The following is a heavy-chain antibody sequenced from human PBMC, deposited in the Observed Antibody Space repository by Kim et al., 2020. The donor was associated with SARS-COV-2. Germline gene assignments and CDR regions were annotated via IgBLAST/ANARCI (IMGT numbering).Heavy chain of an antibody. CDR1: GFTFSNAW. V-gene: IGHV3-15*01. D-gene: IGHD2-15*01. CDR2: IKNKIDGGSI. Sequence: GGSLRLSCAASGFTFSNAWMSWVRQAPGKGLEWVGRIKNKIDGGSIDYAAPVRGRFTISRDDSKATVYLQMNNLKTEDTGVYYCATVYCRYYYAKDVWGHGTTVTVSS. J-gene: IGHJ6*02. CDR3: ATVYCRYYYAKDV.